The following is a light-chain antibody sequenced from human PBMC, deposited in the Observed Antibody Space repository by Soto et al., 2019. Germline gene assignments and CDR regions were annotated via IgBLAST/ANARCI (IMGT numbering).Light chain of an antibody. V-gene: IGLV2-14*01. CDR2: DVS. CDR3: ASYPTSSTSV. CDR1: SSDVGGYSY. J-gene: IGLJ1*01. Sequence: QSVLTQPASVSGSPGQSIAISGTGTSSDVGGYSYVSWYQQQPGKAPKLVISDVSNRPSGLSARFSGSKSGNTAPLPTSGLPTEDEADYYCASYPTSSTSVFATGTTVTVL.